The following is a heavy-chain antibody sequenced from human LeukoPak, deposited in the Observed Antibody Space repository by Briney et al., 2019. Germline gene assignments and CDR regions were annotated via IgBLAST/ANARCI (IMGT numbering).Heavy chain of an antibody. J-gene: IGHJ6*02. V-gene: IGHV3-48*03. CDR1: GFTFSSYE. CDR2: ISSSGSTI. D-gene: IGHD1-26*01. Sequence: GSLRLSCAASGFTFSSYEMNWVRQAPGKGLEWVSYISSSGSTIYYADSVKGRFTISRDNSKNTLYLQMNSLRAEDTAVYYCARDRAPSGSYYYYYGMDVWGQGTTVTVSS. CDR3: ARDRAPSGSYYYYYGMDV.